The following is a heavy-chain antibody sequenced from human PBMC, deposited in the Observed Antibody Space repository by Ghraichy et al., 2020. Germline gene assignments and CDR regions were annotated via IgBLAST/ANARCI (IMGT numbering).Heavy chain of an antibody. J-gene: IGHJ6*02. CDR1: GFTFSSYA. D-gene: IGHD3-9*01. CDR2: ISGSGGST. CDR3: AKDEGGFDWLLSRYYYYGMDV. V-gene: IGHV3-23*01. Sequence: GGSRRLSCAASGFTFSSYAMSWVRQAPGKGLEWVSAISGSGGSTYYADSVKGRFTISRDNSKNTLYLQMNSLRAEDTAVYYCAKDEGGFDWLLSRYYYYGMDVWGQGTTVTVSS.